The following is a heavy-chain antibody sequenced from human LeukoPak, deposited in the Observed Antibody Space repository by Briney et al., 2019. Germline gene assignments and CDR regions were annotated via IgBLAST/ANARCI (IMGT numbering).Heavy chain of an antibody. V-gene: IGHV4-30-2*01. CDR2: IYHSGST. Sequence: SETLSLTCTVSGGSISSGGYYWSWIRQPPGKGLEWIGYIYHSGSTYYNPSLKSRVTISIDTSKNHFSVKLNSVTAADTAVYYCARLNQNNREFDYWGQGTLVTVSS. J-gene: IGHJ4*02. CDR3: ARLNQNNREFDY. D-gene: IGHD1-14*01. CDR1: GGSISSGGYY.